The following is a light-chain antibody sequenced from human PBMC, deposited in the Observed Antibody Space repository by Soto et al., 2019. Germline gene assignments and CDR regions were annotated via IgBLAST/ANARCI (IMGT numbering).Light chain of an antibody. V-gene: IGLV7-46*01. CDR1: TGSVTSGHY. CDR2: DTT. CDR3: LLSYNGARV. Sequence: QAVVTQEPSLTVSPGGTVTLTCGSSTGSVTSGHYPSWFQQKPGQAPRTLIYDTTNKHSWTPARFSGSLLGGKAALTLSGAQPEDEAEYYCLLSYNGARVFGGGTKLPVL. J-gene: IGLJ3*02.